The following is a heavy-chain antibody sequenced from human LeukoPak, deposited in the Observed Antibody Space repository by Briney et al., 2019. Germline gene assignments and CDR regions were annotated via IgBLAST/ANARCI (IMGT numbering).Heavy chain of an antibody. Sequence: SETLSLTCAVYGGSFSGYYWSWIRQHPGKGLEWIGYIYYSGSTYYNPSLKSRVTISVDTSKNQFSLKLSSVTAADTAVYYCAREQIVGATSPDAFDIWGQGTMVTVSS. CDR3: AREQIVGATSPDAFDI. D-gene: IGHD1-26*01. CDR2: IYYSGST. J-gene: IGHJ3*02. CDR1: GGSFSGYY. V-gene: IGHV4-31*11.